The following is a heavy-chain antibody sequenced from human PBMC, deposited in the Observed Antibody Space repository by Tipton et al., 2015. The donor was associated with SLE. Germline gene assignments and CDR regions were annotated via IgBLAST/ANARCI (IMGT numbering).Heavy chain of an antibody. J-gene: IGHJ2*01. CDR2: IYYSGNI. CDR3: ARDLGRDWYFDL. V-gene: IGHV4-59*02. CDR1: GGSVTSYY. D-gene: IGHD2-15*01. Sequence: TLSLTCTVSGGSVTSYYWSWIRQPPGKGLEWIGYIYYSGNINYNPSLKSRVTISVDKSKNHFSLELTYVTAADTAVYYCARDLGRDWYFDLWGRGTLVTVSS.